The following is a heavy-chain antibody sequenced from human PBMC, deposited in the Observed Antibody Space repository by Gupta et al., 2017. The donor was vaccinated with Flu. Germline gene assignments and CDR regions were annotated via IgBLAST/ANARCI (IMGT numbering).Heavy chain of an antibody. CDR1: GASFRSAGDY. CDR3: ATGGGLPFDH. J-gene: IGHJ4*02. D-gene: IGHD1-1*01. CDR2: VYHNGGS. V-gene: IGHV4-31*04. Sequence: QVRLQESGPRLVKPSQTLSLTCTVSGASFRSAGDYYNWIRLHPEKGLEWIGYVYHNGGSSSNPSLGSRVTLSLDKSKNQFSLTLRSVTAADTALYYCATGGGLPFDHWGPGTLVTVSS.